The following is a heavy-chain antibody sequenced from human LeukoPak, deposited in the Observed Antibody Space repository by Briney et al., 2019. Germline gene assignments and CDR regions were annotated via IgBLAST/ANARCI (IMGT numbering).Heavy chain of an antibody. CDR3: AREYYYDSSGYDY. J-gene: IGHJ4*02. CDR1: GFTFSSYA. V-gene: IGHV3-23*01. D-gene: IGHD3-22*01. CDR2: ISGSGGST. Sequence: GGSLRLSCAASGFTFSSYAMSWVRQAPGKGLEWVSAISGSGGSTYYADSVKGRFTISRDNAKNSLYLQMNSLRAEDTAVYYCAREYYYDSSGYDYWGQGTLVTVSS.